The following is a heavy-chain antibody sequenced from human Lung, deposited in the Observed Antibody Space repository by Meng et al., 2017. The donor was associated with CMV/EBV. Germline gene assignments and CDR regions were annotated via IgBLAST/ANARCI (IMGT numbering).Heavy chain of an antibody. CDR3: TRDLRGYNYGFDS. D-gene: IGHD5-18*01. CDR2: TVPIFGTT. J-gene: IGHJ4*02. CDR1: GGTFSSSA. Sequence: ASGGTFSSSAISWVRQAPGQGLKWMGGTVPIFGTTKNAQRFQGRVTITTDESTSTAYLELSSLSSEDTAIYYCTRDLRGYNYGFDSWGQGTLVTVSS. V-gene: IGHV1-69*05.